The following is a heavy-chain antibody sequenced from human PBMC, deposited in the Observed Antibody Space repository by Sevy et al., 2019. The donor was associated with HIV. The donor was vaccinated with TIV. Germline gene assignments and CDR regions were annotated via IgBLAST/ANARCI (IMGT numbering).Heavy chain of an antibody. CDR3: ARDHGYCRGGSCYSGGY. CDR1: GFSFSYYG. CDR2: ISHDGINE. D-gene: IGHD2-15*01. J-gene: IGHJ4*02. Sequence: GGSLRLSCIGSGFSFSYYGIHWVRQAPGKGLDWVALISHDGINEYYADSVKGRFTISRDNAKNLLYLQMNSLRAEDTAVYYCARDHGYCRGGSCYSGGYWGQGTLVTVSS. V-gene: IGHV3-30*03.